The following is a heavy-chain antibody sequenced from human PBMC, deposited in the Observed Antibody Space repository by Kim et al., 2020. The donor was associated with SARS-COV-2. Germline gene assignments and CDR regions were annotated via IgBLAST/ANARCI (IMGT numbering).Heavy chain of an antibody. CDR3: ARDRGYVEAAARRFDP. CDR2: ISAYNGNT. D-gene: IGHD6-13*01. CDR1: GYTFTSYG. V-gene: IGHV1-18*04. J-gene: IGHJ5*02. Sequence: ASVKVSCKASGYTFTSYGISWVRQAPGQGLEWMGWISAYNGNTNYAQKLQGRVTMTTDTSTSTAYMELRSLRSDDTAVYYCARDRGYVEAAARRFDPWGQGTLVTVSS.